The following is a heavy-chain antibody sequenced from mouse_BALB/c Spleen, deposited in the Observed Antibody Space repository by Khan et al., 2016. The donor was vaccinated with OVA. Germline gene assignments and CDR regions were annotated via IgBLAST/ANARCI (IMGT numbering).Heavy chain of an antibody. J-gene: IGHJ2*01. V-gene: IGHV3-8*02. CDR1: GDPITSGY. CDR2: ISSSDST. D-gene: IGHD2-14*01. Sequence: EVELQESGPSLVKPSQTLSLTCSVTGDPITSGYWNWIRKFPGNKLEYMGYISSSDSTFYNPSLKSRISITRDTSKNQYYLQLNSVTTEDTATYYCARWNYRYDGYFDYWGQGTTLTVSS. CDR3: ARWNYRYDGYFDY.